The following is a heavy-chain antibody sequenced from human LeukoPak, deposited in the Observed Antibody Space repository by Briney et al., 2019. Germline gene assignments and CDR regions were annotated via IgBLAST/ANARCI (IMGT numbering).Heavy chain of an antibody. Sequence: GGSLRLSCTASKFTFSNYGMQWVRQAPGKGLEWVSVISRNGAHPYYIDSVRDRFTVSRDNSKNIMYLQMNSLRAEDAALYYCTTPGDSGWYNHWGQGTLVTVSS. D-gene: IGHD6-19*01. CDR1: KFTFSNYG. V-gene: IGHV3-23*01. J-gene: IGHJ4*02. CDR2: ISRNGAHP. CDR3: TTPGDSGWYNH.